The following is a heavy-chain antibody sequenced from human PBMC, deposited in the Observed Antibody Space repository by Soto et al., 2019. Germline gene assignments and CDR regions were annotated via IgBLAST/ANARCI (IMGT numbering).Heavy chain of an antibody. CDR1: GFTFSTYA. D-gene: IGHD1-1*01. CDR3: AKDAGLDY. Sequence: EVQLLESGGGLVQPGGSLRLSCASSGFTFSTYAMTWVRQAPGKGLEWVSSISGSGDRTYYADSVKGRFTISRDTSKNTLYLQMNSLRVEDTAIYHCAKDAGLDYWGQGTLVTVSS. V-gene: IGHV3-23*01. J-gene: IGHJ4*02. CDR2: ISGSGDRT.